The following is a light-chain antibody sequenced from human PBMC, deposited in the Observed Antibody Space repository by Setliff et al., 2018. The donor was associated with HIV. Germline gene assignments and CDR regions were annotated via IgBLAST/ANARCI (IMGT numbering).Light chain of an antibody. J-gene: IGLJ2*01. Sequence: QSVLAQPASVSGSPGQSITISCTGTTSGVGGFDYVSWYQQYPDRAPQLLIYEVTNRPSGVSNRFSGSKSGNTASLTISGLQPEDGSDYYCSSVTSTSTVVFGGGTKVTVL. CDR1: TSGVGGFDY. CDR3: SSVTSTSTVV. CDR2: EVT. V-gene: IGLV2-14*01.